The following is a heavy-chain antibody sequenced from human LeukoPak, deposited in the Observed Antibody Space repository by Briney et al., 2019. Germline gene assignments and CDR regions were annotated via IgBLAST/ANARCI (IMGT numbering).Heavy chain of an antibody. CDR2: IYYRGST. V-gene: IGHV4-59*01. J-gene: IGHJ6*03. Sequence: SETLSLTCTVSNGDINNYYWSWVRQPPGKGLEWIGYIYYRGSTKYNPSLKSRVTISIDTSNDQVSLRLNSLTAADTALYYGSRREAGVQYFQHYFYIDAWGKGTTVTVSS. CDR3: SRREAGVQYFQHYFYIDA. D-gene: IGHD1-26*01. CDR1: NGDINNYY.